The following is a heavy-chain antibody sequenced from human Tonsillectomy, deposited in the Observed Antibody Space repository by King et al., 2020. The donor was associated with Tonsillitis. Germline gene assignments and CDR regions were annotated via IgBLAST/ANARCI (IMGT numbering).Heavy chain of an antibody. J-gene: IGHJ4*02. CDR2: IYYSGST. D-gene: IGHD1-26*01. CDR1: GGSISSSSYY. Sequence: LQLQESGPGLVKPSETLSLTCTVSGGSISSSSYYLGWIRQPPGKGLEWMGSIYYSGSTYYNPSLKSRVTISVDTSKNQFSLKLSSVTAADTAVYYCAKGAYSGSYPFDYWGQGTLVTVSS. CDR3: AKGAYSGSYPFDY. V-gene: IGHV4-39*01.